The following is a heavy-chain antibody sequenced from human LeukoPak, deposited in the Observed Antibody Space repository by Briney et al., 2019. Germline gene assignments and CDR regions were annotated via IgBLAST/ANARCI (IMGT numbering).Heavy chain of an antibody. CDR3: ARDRVGYGDSRPLYGMDV. D-gene: IGHD4-17*01. V-gene: IGHV1-18*01. J-gene: IGHJ6*02. CDR2: ISAYNGNT. Sequence: ASVKVSCKASGYTFTSYGISWVRQAPGQGLEWMGWISAYNGNTNYAQKVQSRVTMTTDTSTSTAYMELRSLRSDDTAVYYCARDRVGYGDSRPLYGMDVWGQGTTVTVSS. CDR1: GYTFTSYG.